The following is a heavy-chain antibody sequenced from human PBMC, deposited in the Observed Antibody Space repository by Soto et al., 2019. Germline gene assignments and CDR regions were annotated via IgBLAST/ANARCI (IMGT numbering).Heavy chain of an antibody. D-gene: IGHD3-16*01. CDR3: SSTRYYGSNGRPEGANY. CDR2: IRSKANNYAT. Sequence: EVQLMESGGGLVQPGGSLILSCVGSGFAFSGSAMHWVRQASGKGLEWVGRIRSKANNYATSYAASVKGRFTISRDDSKNTAYLQMNSLETEDTAVYYCSSTRYYGSNGRPEGANYWGQGTLVTVSS. CDR1: GFAFSGSA. V-gene: IGHV3-73*01. J-gene: IGHJ4*02.